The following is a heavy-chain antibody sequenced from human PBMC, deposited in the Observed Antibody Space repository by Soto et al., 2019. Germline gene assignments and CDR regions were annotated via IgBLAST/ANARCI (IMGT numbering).Heavy chain of an antibody. D-gene: IGHD2-15*01. CDR2: IGTAGDT. Sequence: EVQLVESGGGLVQPGGSLRLSCAASGFTFSSYDMHWVRQATGKGLEWVSAIGTAGDTYYPGSVKGRFTISRENAKNSLYLQMNSLRAGDTAAYYCARGYCSGGSCYQKSYYFYYWGQGTLVTVSS. CDR3: ARGYCSGGSCYQKSYYFYY. CDR1: GFTFSSYD. J-gene: IGHJ4*02. V-gene: IGHV3-13*01.